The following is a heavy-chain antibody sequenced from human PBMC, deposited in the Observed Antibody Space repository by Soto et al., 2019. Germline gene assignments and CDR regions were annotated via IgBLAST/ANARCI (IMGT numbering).Heavy chain of an antibody. V-gene: IGHV3-74*01. J-gene: IGHJ6*02. CDR2: INSDGSST. CDR3: ARVGASSGWQYYYYYGMDV. Sequence: PGVSRRLSCAASGFTFSSYWIHWVRQAPGKGLVWVSRINSDGSSTSYADSVKGRFIISRGNAKNTLYLQMNSLSAEDTAVYSCARVGASSGWQYYYYYGMDVWGQGPTVTVSS. CDR1: GFTFSSYW. D-gene: IGHD6-19*01.